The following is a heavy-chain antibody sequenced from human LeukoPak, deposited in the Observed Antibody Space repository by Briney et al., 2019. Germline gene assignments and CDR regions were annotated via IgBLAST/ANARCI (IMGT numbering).Heavy chain of an antibody. CDR1: GYTFTNYY. V-gene: IGHV1-46*01. CDR3: ARELGGYDRSWVPVDY. J-gene: IGHJ4*02. D-gene: IGHD5-12*01. CDR2: INPSGGST. Sequence: ASVKVSCKASGYTFTNYYMHWVRQAPGQGLEWMGIINPSGGSTSYAQKFQGRVTMTRDTSTSTVYMELSSLRSEDTAVYYCARELGGYDRSWVPVDYWGQGTLVTVSS.